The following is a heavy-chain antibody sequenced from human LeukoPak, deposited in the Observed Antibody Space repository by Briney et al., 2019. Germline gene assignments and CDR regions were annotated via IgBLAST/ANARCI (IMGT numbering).Heavy chain of an antibody. Sequence: ASVKVSCKASGYTFTDYFMHWWRQAPGQGFDWMGWFNSNTGDTNYAQKFQGRVTLTRDTSISTAYMDLSRLRSDDTAAYFCARDRNYYDRTGIDALDLWGQGTMVTVSS. J-gene: IGHJ3*01. CDR2: FNSNTGDT. V-gene: IGHV1-2*02. D-gene: IGHD3-22*01. CDR1: GYTFTDYF. CDR3: ARDRNYYDRTGIDALDL.